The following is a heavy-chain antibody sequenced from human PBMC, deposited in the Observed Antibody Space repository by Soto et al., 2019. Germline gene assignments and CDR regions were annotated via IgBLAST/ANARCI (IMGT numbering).Heavy chain of an antibody. CDR3: ASSSLYGMDV. J-gene: IGHJ6*02. CDR1: GGSISNYY. Sequence: PSETLSLTCTVSGGSISNYYWSWIRQPAGKGLEWIGRLYPSGSTNYNPSLKSRVTMSVDTSKNQFSLRLSSVTAADTAVYYCASSSLYGMDVWGQGTTVTVS. CDR2: LYPSGST. V-gene: IGHV4-4*07.